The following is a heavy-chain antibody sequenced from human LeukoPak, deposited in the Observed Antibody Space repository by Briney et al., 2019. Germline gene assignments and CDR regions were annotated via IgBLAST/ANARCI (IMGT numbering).Heavy chain of an antibody. CDR3: ARGSGYVYY. Sequence: SETLSLTCTVSGGSISSGDYYWSWIRQPPGRGLEWIGYIYYSGSTYYNPSLKSRVTISLDTSKNQFSLKLSSVTAADTAVYYCARGSGYVYYWGQGTLVTVSS. V-gene: IGHV4-30-4*02. D-gene: IGHD5-12*01. CDR2: IYYSGST. J-gene: IGHJ4*02. CDR1: GGSISSGDYY.